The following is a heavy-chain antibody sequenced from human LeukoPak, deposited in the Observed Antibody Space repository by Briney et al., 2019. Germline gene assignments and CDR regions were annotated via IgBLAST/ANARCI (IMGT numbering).Heavy chain of an antibody. D-gene: IGHD1-1*01. CDR1: GGSFSGYY. J-gene: IGHJ4*02. Sequence: SETLSLTCAVYGGSFSGYYWSWIRQPPGKGLEWIGSFYYSGSTYYNPSLKSRVTISVDTSKKQFSLKLSSVTAADTAVYYCARHTTKTWDYWGQGTLVTVSS. V-gene: IGHV4-34*01. CDR2: FYYSGST. CDR3: ARHTTKTWDY.